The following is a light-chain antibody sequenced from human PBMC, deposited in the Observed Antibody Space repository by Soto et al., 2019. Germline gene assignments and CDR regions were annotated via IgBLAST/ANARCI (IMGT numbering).Light chain of an antibody. Sequence: DIPMTQSPSTLSASVGDRVTITCRASQTISSGLAWYQQKPGKAPKVLIYDASTLESGVPSRFSGSGSGTEFTRTMSSLQSDDMATYNCRQDKSYMSFGPGTKVEIK. J-gene: IGKJ1*01. V-gene: IGKV1-5*01. CDR2: DAS. CDR3: RQDKSYMS. CDR1: QTISSG.